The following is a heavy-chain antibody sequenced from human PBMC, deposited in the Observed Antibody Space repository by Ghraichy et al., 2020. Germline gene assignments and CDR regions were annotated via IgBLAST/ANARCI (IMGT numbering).Heavy chain of an antibody. V-gene: IGHV3-30*18. J-gene: IGHJ4*02. CDR3: AKDTKRYFSGGSCPFDY. CDR2: ISYDGSNK. D-gene: IGHD2-15*01. CDR1: GFTFSSYG. Sequence: GGSLRLSCAASGFTFSSYGMHWVRQAPGKGLEWVAVISYDGSNKYYADSVKGRFTISRDNSKNTLYLQMNSLRAEDTAVYYCAKDTKRYFSGGSCPFDYWGQGTLVTVSS.